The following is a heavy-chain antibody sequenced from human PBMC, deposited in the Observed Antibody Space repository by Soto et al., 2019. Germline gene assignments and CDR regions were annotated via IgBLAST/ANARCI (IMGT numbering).Heavy chain of an antibody. V-gene: IGHV3-30*03. Sequence: PVASLRHSSRSSGFTSTSCGLNRVRQAPGPGMDRVAVISKDGNVKYYAESVKGRFTISRDNSKNTLYLQMNSLGAEDTAAYYCTGEVASGYWGQGP. D-gene: IGHD2-8*02. CDR1: GFTSTSCG. CDR3: TGEVASGY. CDR2: ISKDGNVK. J-gene: IGHJ4*02.